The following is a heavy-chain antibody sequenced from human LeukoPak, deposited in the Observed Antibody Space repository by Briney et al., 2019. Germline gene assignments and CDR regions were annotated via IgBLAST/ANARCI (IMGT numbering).Heavy chain of an antibody. V-gene: IGHV1-69*05. CDR3: VRDGCGGGSCKYYFDY. Sequence: SVKVSCKASGYTFTSYGISWVRQAPGQGLEWMGGIIPIFGTANYAQKFQGRVTMTRDTSTSTLYMELNSLRSEGTAVYYCVRDGCGGGSCKYYFDYWGQGTLVTVSS. J-gene: IGHJ4*02. CDR1: GYTFTSYG. CDR2: IIPIFGTA. D-gene: IGHD2-15*01.